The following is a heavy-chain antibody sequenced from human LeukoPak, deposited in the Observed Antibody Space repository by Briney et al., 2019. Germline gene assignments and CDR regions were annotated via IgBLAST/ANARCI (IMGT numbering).Heavy chain of an antibody. J-gene: IGHJ4*02. D-gene: IGHD6-19*01. CDR3: ARRSITVAGFDY. Sequence: SETLSLTCTVSGGSISSSSYYWGWIRQPPGKGLEWIGSIYYSGSTYYNPSLKSRVTITVDTSKNQFSLKLSSVTAADTAVYYCARRSITVAGFDYWGQGTLVTVSS. V-gene: IGHV4-39*01. CDR1: GGSISSSSYY. CDR2: IYYSGST.